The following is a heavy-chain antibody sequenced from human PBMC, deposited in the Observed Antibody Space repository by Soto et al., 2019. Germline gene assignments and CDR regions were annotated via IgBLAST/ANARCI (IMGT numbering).Heavy chain of an antibody. J-gene: IGHJ4*02. Sequence: GPSAKVSCKASGYTFTIYAMHWVSQAPGQRLEWMGWINAGNGNTKYSQKFQGRVTITRDTSASTAYMELSSLRSEDTAVYYCARDRLFLDRDGYNLFDYWGQGTLVTVS. CDR2: INAGNGNT. V-gene: IGHV1-3*01. CDR3: ARDRLFLDRDGYNLFDY. D-gene: IGHD5-12*01. CDR1: GYTFTIYA.